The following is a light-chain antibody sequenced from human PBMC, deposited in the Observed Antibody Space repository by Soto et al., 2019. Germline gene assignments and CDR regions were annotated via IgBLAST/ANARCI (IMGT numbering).Light chain of an antibody. J-gene: IGKJ1*01. CDR3: QQYNSYSWT. CDR1: QSISSW. CDR2: DAS. Sequence: DIQITKSPSTLSASVGDRVTITCRASQSISSWLAWYQQKPGKAPKLLIYDASSLESGVPSRFSGSGSGTEFTLTISSLQPDDFATYYCQQYNSYSWTFGQGTKGDIK. V-gene: IGKV1-5*01.